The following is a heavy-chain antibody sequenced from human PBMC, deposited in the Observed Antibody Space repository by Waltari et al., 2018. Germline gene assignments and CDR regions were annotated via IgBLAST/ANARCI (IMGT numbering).Heavy chain of an antibody. CDR1: GFPLSTRW. J-gene: IGHJ4*02. Sequence: EVQLVESGGGLVQPGGSLRLSCAAPGFPLSTRWMSWVRQAPGKGVEWVANINQDGREKYYVDSMKGRVTISRDNAKNSLFLQMDSLRAEDTAVYFCAMAAGTLYWGQGTLVTVSS. D-gene: IGHD6-13*01. V-gene: IGHV3-7*01. CDR3: AMAAGTLY. CDR2: INQDGREK.